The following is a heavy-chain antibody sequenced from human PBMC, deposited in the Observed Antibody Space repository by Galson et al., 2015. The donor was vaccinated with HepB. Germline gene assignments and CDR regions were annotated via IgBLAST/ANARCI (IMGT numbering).Heavy chain of an antibody. V-gene: IGHV5-51*03. D-gene: IGHD1-1*01. Sequence: QSGAEVKKPGESLKISCKSSGYNFTTYWIGWVRQMPGKGLEWMGIIFPADSDTRYSPSFQGQVTISADKSISTAYLQWISLRASERAMYYCARRHATTTDYGMDVRGQGTTVTVSS. CDR1: GYNFTTYW. CDR2: IFPADSDT. J-gene: IGHJ6*02. CDR3: ARRHATTTDYGMDV.